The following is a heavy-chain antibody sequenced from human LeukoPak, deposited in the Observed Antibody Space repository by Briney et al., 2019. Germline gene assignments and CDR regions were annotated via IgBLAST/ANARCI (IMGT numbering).Heavy chain of an antibody. CDR2: ISKDGSAT. J-gene: IGHJ4*02. Sequence: GGSLRLSCAASGFTFSSYAIHWVRQAPGKGPEWVAAISKDGSATFYADSVKGRFTISRDNSKNTLYLQMNSLRAEDTAVYYCARNWISTFDYWGQGTLVTVSS. D-gene: IGHD2-2*03. V-gene: IGHV3-30*03. CDR3: ARNWISTFDY. CDR1: GFTFSSYA.